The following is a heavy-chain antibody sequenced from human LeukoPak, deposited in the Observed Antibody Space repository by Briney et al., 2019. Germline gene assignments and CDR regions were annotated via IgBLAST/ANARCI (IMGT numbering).Heavy chain of an antibody. CDR3: ARASVGRATDY. CDR2: ISSSSYI. Sequence: GGSLRLSCAASGFTFSSYSMNWVRQAPGKGLEWVSSISSSSYIYYADSVKGRFTISRDNAKNSLYLQMNSLRAEDTAVYYCARASVGRATDYWGQGTLVTVSS. V-gene: IGHV3-21*01. D-gene: IGHD2-15*01. CDR1: GFTFSSYS. J-gene: IGHJ4*02.